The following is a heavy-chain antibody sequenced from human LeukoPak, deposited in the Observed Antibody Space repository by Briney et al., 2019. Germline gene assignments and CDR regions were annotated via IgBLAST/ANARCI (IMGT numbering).Heavy chain of an antibody. CDR2: ISSSSSYI. CDR3: ARDSQYYYDSSGYYWIPYYFDY. Sequence: GGSLRLSCAASGFTFSSYSMNWVRQAPGKGLEWVSSISSSSSYIYYADSVKGRFTISRDNAKNSLYLQMNSLRAEDTAVYYCARDSQYYYDSSGYYWIPYYFDYWGQGTLVTVSS. CDR1: GFTFSSYS. D-gene: IGHD3-22*01. J-gene: IGHJ4*02. V-gene: IGHV3-21*01.